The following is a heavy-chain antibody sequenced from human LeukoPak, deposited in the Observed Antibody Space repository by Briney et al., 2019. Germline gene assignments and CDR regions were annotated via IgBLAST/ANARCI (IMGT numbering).Heavy chain of an antibody. J-gene: IGHJ4*02. CDR1: RFSISNFW. Sequence: GGSLRLSCAASRFSISNFWMHWVRQAPGMGLVWVSQINPDGTAALYADSVKGRFTISRDNAKNTLYLQMNTLRADDTAVYCCAKGSNFAFDNWGQGILVTVSS. CDR3: AKGSNFAFDN. CDR2: INPDGTAA. D-gene: IGHD1-1*01. V-gene: IGHV3-74*01.